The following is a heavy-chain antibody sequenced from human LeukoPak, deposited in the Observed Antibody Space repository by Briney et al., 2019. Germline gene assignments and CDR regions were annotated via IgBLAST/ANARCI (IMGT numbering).Heavy chain of an antibody. Sequence: PGGSLRLSCAASGFTFSSYGMHWVRQAPGKGLEWVAVISYDGTNKNYADSVKGRLTISRDNSKNTLYLQMNSLRAEDTAVYYCAKEAGSPRTFDIWGQGTMVTVSS. CDR3: AKEAGSPRTFDI. CDR2: ISYDGTNK. V-gene: IGHV3-30*18. CDR1: GFTFSSYG. D-gene: IGHD6-13*01. J-gene: IGHJ3*02.